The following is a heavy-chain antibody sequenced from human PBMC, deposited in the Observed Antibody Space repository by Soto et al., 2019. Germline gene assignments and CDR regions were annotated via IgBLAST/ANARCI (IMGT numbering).Heavy chain of an antibody. CDR2: INPNSGGT. CDR1: GYTFTGYY. CDR3: ARGTYIVVVPAARGVDYYYYGMDV. D-gene: IGHD2-2*01. J-gene: IGHJ6*02. V-gene: IGHV1-2*02. Sequence: QVQLVQSGAEVKKPGASVKVSCKASGYTFTGYYMHWVRQAPGQGLEWMGWINPNSGGTNYARKFQGRVTMTRDTSISTAYMELSRLRSDDTAVYYCARGTYIVVVPAARGVDYYYYGMDVWGQGTTVTVSS.